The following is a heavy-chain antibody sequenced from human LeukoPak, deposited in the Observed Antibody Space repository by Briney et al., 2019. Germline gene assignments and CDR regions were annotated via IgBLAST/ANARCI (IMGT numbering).Heavy chain of an antibody. Sequence: PSETLSLTCTVSGGSISSYYWSWIRQPPGKGLEWIGYIYYSGSTNYNPSLKSRVTISVGTSKNQFSLKLSSVTAADTAVYYCARRYCSSTSCYLDYWGQGILVTVSS. D-gene: IGHD2-2*01. CDR1: GGSISSYY. CDR2: IYYSGST. J-gene: IGHJ4*02. V-gene: IGHV4-59*01. CDR3: ARRYCSSTSCYLDY.